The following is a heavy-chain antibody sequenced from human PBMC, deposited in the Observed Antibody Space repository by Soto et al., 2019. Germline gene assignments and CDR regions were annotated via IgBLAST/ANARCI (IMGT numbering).Heavy chain of an antibody. D-gene: IGHD3-3*01. CDR3: ARGVYDFRSGYCPFDY. CDR2: INHSGST. J-gene: IGHJ4*02. V-gene: IGHV4-34*01. CDR1: GGSFSGYY. Sequence: SETLSLTCAVYGGSFSGYYWSWIRQPPGKGLEWIGEINHSGSTNYNPSLKSRVTISVDTSKNQFSLKLSPVTATDTVVYYCARGVYDFRSGYCPFDYWGQGTLVTVSS.